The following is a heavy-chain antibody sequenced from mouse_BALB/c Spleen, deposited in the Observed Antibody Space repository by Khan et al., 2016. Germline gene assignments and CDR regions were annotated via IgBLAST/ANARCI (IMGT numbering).Heavy chain of an antibody. V-gene: IGHV1-87*01. CDR2: IYPGDGDT. CDR1: GYTSANYW. Sequence: VQLQESGAELARPGASVWLSCKASGYTSANYWMQWVKQRPGQGLEWIGSIYPGDGDTRYSQKFKDKATLTADKSSSSAYMHLRSVASEDSAVYYCADALFVYWGQGTLVTVSA. CDR3: ADALFVY. J-gene: IGHJ3*01.